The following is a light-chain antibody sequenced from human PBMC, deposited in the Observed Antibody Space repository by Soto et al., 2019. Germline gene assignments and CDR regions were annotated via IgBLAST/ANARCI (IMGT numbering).Light chain of an antibody. Sequence: DIVMTQSPDSLAMSLGERATINCKSSQSVLYSSNNKNYLAWYQQRPGQPPKLLIYWASTRESGVPDRFSGSGSGTDFTLTITSLQAEDVAVYYCQQYERTPPTFGQGTKLEIK. CDR2: WAS. V-gene: IGKV4-1*01. J-gene: IGKJ2*01. CDR1: QSVLYSSNNKNY. CDR3: QQYERTPPT.